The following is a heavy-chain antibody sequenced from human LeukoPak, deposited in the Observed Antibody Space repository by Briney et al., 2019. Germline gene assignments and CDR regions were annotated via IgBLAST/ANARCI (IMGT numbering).Heavy chain of an antibody. D-gene: IGHD3-22*01. CDR1: GGSFSGYY. CDR3: ARVTGYMIEDYFDY. CDR2: INHSGST. Sequence: SETLSLTCAVYGGSFSGYYWSWIRQPPGKGLEWMGEINHSGSTYYNSSLKSRVTISVDTSKNQFSLKLSSVTAADTAVYYCARVTGYMIEDYFDYWGQGTLVTVSS. V-gene: IGHV4-34*01. J-gene: IGHJ4*02.